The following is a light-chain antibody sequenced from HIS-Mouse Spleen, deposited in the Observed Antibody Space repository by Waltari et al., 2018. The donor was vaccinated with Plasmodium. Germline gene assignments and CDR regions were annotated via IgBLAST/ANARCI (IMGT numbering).Light chain of an antibody. CDR3: CSYAGSSTFEGV. V-gene: IGLV2-23*03. J-gene: IGLJ2*01. CDR2: EGS. Sequence: QSALTQPASVSGSPGQSITISCTGTSSDFGSYNLVSWYQKHPGKAPKLMIYEGSKRPSGVSNRFSGSKSGNTASLTISGLQAEDEADYYCCSYAGSSTFEGVFGGGTKLTVL. CDR1: SSDFGSYNL.